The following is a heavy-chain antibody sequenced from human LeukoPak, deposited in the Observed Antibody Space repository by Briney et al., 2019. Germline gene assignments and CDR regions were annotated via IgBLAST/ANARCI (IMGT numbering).Heavy chain of an antibody. V-gene: IGHV4-34*01. D-gene: IGHD1-26*01. CDR3: ARDLVGATVRGDYFDY. CDR2: INHSGST. J-gene: IGHJ4*02. Sequence: SETLSLTCAVFGGSSSGYIWSWIRQPPGKGLEWIGEINHSGSTYYNPSLKSRVTISVDTSKNRFSLKLSSVTAADTAVYYCARDLVGATVRGDYFDYWGQGTLVTVSS. CDR1: GGSSSGYI.